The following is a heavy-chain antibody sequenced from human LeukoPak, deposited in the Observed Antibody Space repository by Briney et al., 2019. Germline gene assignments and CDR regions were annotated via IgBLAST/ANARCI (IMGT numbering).Heavy chain of an antibody. CDR1: GFTFSTYW. V-gene: IGHV3-7*03. D-gene: IGHD6-19*01. Sequence: GRSLRLSCAVSGFTFSTYWMSWVRQAPGKGLEWVANIKQDGSEKYYVDSVKGRFTISRDNANNSVYLQMNSLRVEDTAVYYCAKNKQWLLLDYWGQGTRVTVSS. CDR3: AKNKQWLLLDY. J-gene: IGHJ4*02. CDR2: IKQDGSEK.